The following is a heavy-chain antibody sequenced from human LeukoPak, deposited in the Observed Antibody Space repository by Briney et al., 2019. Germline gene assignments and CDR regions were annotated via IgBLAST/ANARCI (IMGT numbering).Heavy chain of an antibody. CDR3: AYCSSCQREGKDDYYYGMDV. CDR1: GFTFSDYY. CDR2: ISSGDGPT. V-gene: IGHV3-11*01. D-gene: IGHD6-13*01. Sequence: GGSLRLSCAASGFTFSDYYMTWIRQAPGKGLEWISYISSGDGPTYYADSVKGRFTISRDNAKNSLFLQMNSLRVEDTAVYYCAYCSSCQREGKDDYYYGMDVWGQGTTVTVSS. J-gene: IGHJ6*02.